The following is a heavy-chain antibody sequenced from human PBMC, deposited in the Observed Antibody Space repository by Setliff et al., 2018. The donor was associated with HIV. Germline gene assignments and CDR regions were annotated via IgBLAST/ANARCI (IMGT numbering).Heavy chain of an antibody. J-gene: IGHJ4*02. CDR1: GGSSNSRSYY. D-gene: IGHD2-2*01. CDR3: ATSDRRDLKPDY. CDR2: IYYSGST. Sequence: PSETLSLTCSVSGGSSNSRSYYWGWIRQPPGKGLEWIGTIYYSGSTYYNPSLKSRITISVDTSKNQFSLKPRSVTAADTAVYYCATSDRRDLKPDYWGQGTLVTVSS. V-gene: IGHV4-39*07.